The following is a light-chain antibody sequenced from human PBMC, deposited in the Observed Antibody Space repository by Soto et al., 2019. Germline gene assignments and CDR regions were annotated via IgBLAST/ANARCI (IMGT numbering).Light chain of an antibody. V-gene: IGLV7-46*01. CDR1: TGTVTSGHF. J-gene: IGLJ2*01. CDR2: DVT. Sequence: QAVVTQEPSLTVSPGGTVTLTCGSSTGTVTSGHFPYWFQQKPGQAPRALIYDVTKKHSGTPARFSGSLLGDNAALTLSGVQPEDEAEYYCLLTYSDAVVFGGGTKLTVL. CDR3: LLTYSDAVV.